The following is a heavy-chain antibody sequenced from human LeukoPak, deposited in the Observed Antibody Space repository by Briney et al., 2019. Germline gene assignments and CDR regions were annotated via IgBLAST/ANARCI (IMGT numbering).Heavy chain of an antibody. D-gene: IGHD6-6*01. CDR1: GFTFSSYA. Sequence: GGSLRLSCAASGFTFSSYAMSWVRQAPGKGLEWVSAISGSGGSTYYADSVKGWFTISRDNSKNTLYLQMNSLRAEDTSVYYCAKGPGSSSFDYWGQGTLVTVSS. CDR3: AKGPGSSSFDY. V-gene: IGHV3-23*01. CDR2: ISGSGGST. J-gene: IGHJ4*02.